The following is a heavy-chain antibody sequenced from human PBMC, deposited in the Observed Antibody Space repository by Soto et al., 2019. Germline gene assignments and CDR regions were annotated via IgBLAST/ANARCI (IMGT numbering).Heavy chain of an antibody. CDR1: AFSLSTSGVG. CDR3: ARSKYPSGWYVGDY. Sequence: QITLKESGPTLVKPTQTLTLTCTFSAFSLSTSGVGVGWIRQPPGKALEWLALIYWDDDKRYSPSLKNRLTTTKDTSKNQVVLTTTSMDPVDTATYYCARSKYPSGWYVGDYWGQGTLVTVSS. J-gene: IGHJ4*02. CDR2: IYWDDDK. V-gene: IGHV2-5*02. D-gene: IGHD6-19*01.